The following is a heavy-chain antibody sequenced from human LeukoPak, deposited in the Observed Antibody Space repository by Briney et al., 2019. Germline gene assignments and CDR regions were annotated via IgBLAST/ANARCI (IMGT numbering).Heavy chain of an antibody. CDR3: ALGHYYYYYGMDV. J-gene: IGHJ6*02. CDR1: GGSISSSSYY. Sequence: SETLSLTCTVSGGSISSSSYYWGWIRQPPGKGLEWIGSIYYSGSTYYNPSLKSRVTISVDTSKNQFSLKLSSVTAADTAVYYCALGHYYYYYGMDVWGQGTTVTVSS. V-gene: IGHV4-39*01. CDR2: IYYSGST.